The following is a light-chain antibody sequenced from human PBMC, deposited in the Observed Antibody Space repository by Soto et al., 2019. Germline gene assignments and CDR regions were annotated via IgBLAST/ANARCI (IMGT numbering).Light chain of an antibody. CDR2: DGS. J-gene: IGKJ4*01. Sequence: EIVLTQSPATLSLSPGDRATLSCGASQSVRSSYVAWYQQKAGLAPRLLIYDGSSRASGIPDRFSGSGSGTDFTLTIGGLEPEDFALYYCQQYDNSAPLSFGGGTKV. CDR3: QQYDNSAPLS. V-gene: IGKV3D-20*01. CDR1: QSVRSSY.